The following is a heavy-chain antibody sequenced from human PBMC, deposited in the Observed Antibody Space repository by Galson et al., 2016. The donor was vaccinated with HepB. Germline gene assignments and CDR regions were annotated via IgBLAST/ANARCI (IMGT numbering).Heavy chain of an antibody. D-gene: IGHD3-10*01. CDR2: ISYDGSNK. CDR3: AKDGSGRGFDY. J-gene: IGHJ4*02. V-gene: IGHV3-30*18. Sequence: SLRLSCAASGFTFSSYGIHWVRQAPGKGLEWVAVISYDGSNKYYADSVKGRFTISRDNSKNTLYLQMNSLRADDTAVYYCAKDGSGRGFDYWGQGTLVTVSS. CDR1: GFTFSSYG.